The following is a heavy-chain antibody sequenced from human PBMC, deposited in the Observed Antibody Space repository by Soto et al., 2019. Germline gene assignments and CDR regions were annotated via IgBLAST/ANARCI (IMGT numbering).Heavy chain of an antibody. CDR3: ARGLKNYYGVDV. Sequence: EVKVVESGGGLVQPGGSLRLSCAASGFTFSTYWMHWVRQVPGKGLVWVSRIKGDGSSLSYADSVKGRFTISRDNVENRVYLQMGSLRADATALYYCARGLKNYYGVDVWGQGTTVTVSS. CDR1: GFTFSTYW. CDR2: IKGDGSSL. V-gene: IGHV3-74*01. J-gene: IGHJ6*02.